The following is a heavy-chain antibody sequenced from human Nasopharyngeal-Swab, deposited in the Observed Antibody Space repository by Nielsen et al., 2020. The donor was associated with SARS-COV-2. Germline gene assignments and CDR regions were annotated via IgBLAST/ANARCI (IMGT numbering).Heavy chain of an antibody. CDR3: TRVPGFGTYYYYYMDV. CDR1: GFTFGDYA. J-gene: IGHJ6*03. CDR2: IRSKAYGGTT. V-gene: IGHV3-49*03. Sequence: GGSLRLSCTASGFTFGDYAMSWFRQAPGKGLEGVGFIRSKAYGGTTEYAASVKGRFTISRDDSKSIAYLQMNSLKTEDTAVYYCTRVPGFGTYYYYYMDVWGKGTTVTASS. D-gene: IGHD1-1*01.